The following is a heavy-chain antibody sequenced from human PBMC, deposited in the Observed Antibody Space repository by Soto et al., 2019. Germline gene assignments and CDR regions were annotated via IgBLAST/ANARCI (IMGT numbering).Heavy chain of an antibody. Sequence: QVQLQESGPGLVKPSQTLSLTCTVSSGSISSGGYYWSWIRQHPGKGLEWIGYIYYSGSTYYNPSLKSRVTISVDTSKNQFSLKLSSVTAADTAVYYCARDVDYGSGSYYRWRDGLFDPWGQGTLVTVSS. D-gene: IGHD3-10*01. CDR2: IYYSGST. J-gene: IGHJ5*02. CDR3: ARDVDYGSGSYYRWRDGLFDP. CDR1: SGSISSGGYY. V-gene: IGHV4-31*03.